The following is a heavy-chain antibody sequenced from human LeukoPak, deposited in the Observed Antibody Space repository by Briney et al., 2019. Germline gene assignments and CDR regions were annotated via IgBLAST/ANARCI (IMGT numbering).Heavy chain of an antibody. CDR3: AAQWELTGYNWFDP. V-gene: IGHV1-46*01. J-gene: IGHJ5*02. CDR2: INPSGGST. D-gene: IGHD1-26*01. CDR1: GYTFSDFY. Sequence: ASVKVSCKASGYTFSDFYMNWVRQAPGQGLEWMGIINPSGGSTSYAQKFQGRVTMTRDTSTSTVYMELSSLRSEDTAVYYCAAQWELTGYNWFDPWGQGTLVTVSS.